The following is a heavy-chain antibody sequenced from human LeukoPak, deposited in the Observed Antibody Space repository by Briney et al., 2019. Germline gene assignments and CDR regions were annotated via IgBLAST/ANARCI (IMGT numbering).Heavy chain of an antibody. CDR2: IYYSGST. Sequence: PSETLSLTCTVSGGSISSYYWSWIRQPPGKGLEWIGDIYYSGSTNYNPSLKSRVTISVDTSKNQFSLRLSSVAAADTAVYYSARLASGSYGPLTPFDYWGQGTLVTVSS. V-gene: IGHV4-59*08. CDR1: GGSISSYY. CDR3: ARLASGSYGPLTPFDY. J-gene: IGHJ4*02. D-gene: IGHD1-26*01.